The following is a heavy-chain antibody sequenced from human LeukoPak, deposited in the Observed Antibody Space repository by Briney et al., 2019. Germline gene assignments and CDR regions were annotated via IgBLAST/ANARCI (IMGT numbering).Heavy chain of an antibody. V-gene: IGHV4-4*09. CDR3: ARSGYSSSWYSGWFDP. CDR2: IYTSGST. CDR1: GGSISSYY. D-gene: IGHD6-13*01. J-gene: IGHJ5*02. Sequence: KPSETPSLTCTVSGGSISSYYWSWIRQPPGKGLEWIGYIYTSGSTNYNPSLKSRVTISVDTSKNQFSLKLSSVTAADTAVYYCARSGYSSSWYSGWFDPWGQGTLVTVSS.